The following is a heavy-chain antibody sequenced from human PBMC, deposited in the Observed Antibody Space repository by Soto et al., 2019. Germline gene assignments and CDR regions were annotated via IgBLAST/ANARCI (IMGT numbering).Heavy chain of an antibody. Sequence: QVQLVQSGAEVKKPGASVKVSCKASGYTFTSYGISWVRQAPGQGLEWMGWISAYNGNTNYAQKPQGRVTMTTDTSTSTASMELRSLRSDDTPVYYCAIDYGFGELFDPWGQGTLVTVSS. V-gene: IGHV1-18*01. CDR1: GYTFTSYG. D-gene: IGHD3-10*01. CDR3: AIDYGFGELFDP. CDR2: ISAYNGNT. J-gene: IGHJ5*02.